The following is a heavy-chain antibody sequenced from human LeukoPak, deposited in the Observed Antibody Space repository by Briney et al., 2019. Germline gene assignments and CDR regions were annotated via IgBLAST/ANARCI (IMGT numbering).Heavy chain of an antibody. Sequence: GASVKVSCKASGYTFTGYYMHWVRQAPGQGLEWMGWINPNSGGTNYAQKFQGRVTMTRDTSISTAYMELSRLRSDDTAVYYCARVSSITVAARGVEVIDYWGQGTLVTVSS. CDR1: GYTFTGYY. D-gene: IGHD6-19*01. V-gene: IGHV1-2*02. J-gene: IGHJ4*02. CDR3: ARVSSITVAARGVEVIDY. CDR2: INPNSGGT.